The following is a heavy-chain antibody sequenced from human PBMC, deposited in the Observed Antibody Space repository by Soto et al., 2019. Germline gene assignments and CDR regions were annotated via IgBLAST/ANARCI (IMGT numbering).Heavy chain of an antibody. CDR2: IIPIFGTA. CDR1: GGTFSSYA. Sequence: SVKVSCKASGGTFSSYAISWVRQAPGQGLEWMGGIIPIFGTANYAQKFQGRVTITADESTSTAYMELSSLRSEDTAVYYCARGGSGYSYGFSLDYWGQGTLVTVSS. CDR3: ARGGSGYSYGFSLDY. V-gene: IGHV1-69*13. D-gene: IGHD5-18*01. J-gene: IGHJ4*02.